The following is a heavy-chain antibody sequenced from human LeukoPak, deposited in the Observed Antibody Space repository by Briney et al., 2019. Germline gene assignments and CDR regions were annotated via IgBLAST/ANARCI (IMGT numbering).Heavy chain of an antibody. CDR2: IYSSGNT. D-gene: IGHD5-12*01. CDR3: AKSNGYVLIDY. Sequence: SETLSLTCAVSGASISSSNYYWGWVRQSPGKGLEWIGNIYSSGNTYYNASLKSRVTMYIDTSKNQFSLKLSSVTAADTAMYYCAKSNGYVLIDYWGQGTLVTGSS. CDR1: GASISSSNYY. V-gene: IGHV4-39*01. J-gene: IGHJ4*02.